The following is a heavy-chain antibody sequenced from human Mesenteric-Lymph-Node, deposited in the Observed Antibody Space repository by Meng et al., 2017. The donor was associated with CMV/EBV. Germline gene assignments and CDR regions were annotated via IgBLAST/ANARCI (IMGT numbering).Heavy chain of an antibody. V-gene: IGHV4-39*01. CDR2: VHHSGTT. D-gene: IGHD3-22*01. CDR1: GDSISNRTYY. J-gene: IGHJ4*02. Sequence: QLHVHEPGPGLVKPSETLSLSCIVSGDSISNRTYYWTWIRQPPGKGLEWIGSVHHSGTTYYNPSLKGRLTISVDTSANLFSLRLTTVTAADTATYYCARRGNYDSDYSEYWGQGTLVTASS. CDR3: ARRGNYDSDYSEY.